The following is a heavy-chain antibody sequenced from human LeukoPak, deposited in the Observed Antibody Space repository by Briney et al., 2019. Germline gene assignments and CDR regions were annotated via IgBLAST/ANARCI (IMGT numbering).Heavy chain of an antibody. V-gene: IGHV3-53*01. CDR3: AGAPSRHSSSWMHFDP. J-gene: IGHJ5*02. CDR2: IYSGGST. D-gene: IGHD6-13*01. Sequence: GGSLRLSCAASGFTVSSNYMSWVRQAPGKGLEWVSVIYSGGSTYYADSVKGRFTISRDNSKNTLYLQMNSLRAEDTAVYYCAGAPSRHSSSWMHFDPWGQGTLVTVSS. CDR1: GFTVSSNY.